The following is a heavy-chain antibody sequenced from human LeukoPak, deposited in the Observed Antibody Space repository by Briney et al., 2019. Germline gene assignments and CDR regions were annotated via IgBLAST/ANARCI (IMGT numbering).Heavy chain of an antibody. V-gene: IGHV3-7*01. CDR2: IRQDGTEK. D-gene: IGHD1-26*01. CDR1: GFTFSSYW. J-gene: IGHJ4*02. Sequence: GGSLRLSCVASGFTFSSYWMSWVRQAPGKGLEWVANIRQDGTEKYYVGSVKGRFTISRDNAKNSMYLQMNSLRAGDTAVYYCARDKVVGATYFDYWGQGILVTVSS. CDR3: ARDKVVGATYFDY.